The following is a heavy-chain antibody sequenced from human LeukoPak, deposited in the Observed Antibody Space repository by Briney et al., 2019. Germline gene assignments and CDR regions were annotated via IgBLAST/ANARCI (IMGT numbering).Heavy chain of an antibody. CDR1: GDSVSSTNYY. Sequence: SETLSLTCTVSGDSVSSTNYYWGWIRQPPGRGLEWIASIRYSESAYYSPSLKSLATISVDTSKSQFSLRLRSLTATDTAVYYCATQDSSHYWGQGTLVTVSS. CDR3: ATQDSSHY. V-gene: IGHV4-39*01. CDR2: IRYSESA. D-gene: IGHD3-22*01. J-gene: IGHJ4*02.